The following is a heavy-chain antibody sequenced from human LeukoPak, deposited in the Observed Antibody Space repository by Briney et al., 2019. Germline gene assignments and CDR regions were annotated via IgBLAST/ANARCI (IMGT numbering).Heavy chain of an antibody. J-gene: IGHJ5*02. CDR2: IIPILGIA. CDR3: ARVLTAAISGWFDP. V-gene: IGHV1-69*02. D-gene: IGHD2-2*02. CDR1: GGTFSSYT. Sequence: SVKVSCKASGGTFSSYTISWVRQAPGQGLEWMGRIIPILGIANYAQKSQGRVTITADKYTSTAYMELSSLRSEDTAVYYCARVLTAAISGWFDPWGQGTLVTVSS.